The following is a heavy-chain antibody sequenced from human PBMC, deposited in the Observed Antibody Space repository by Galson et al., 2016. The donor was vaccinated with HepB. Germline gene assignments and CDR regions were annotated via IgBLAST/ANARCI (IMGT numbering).Heavy chain of an antibody. CDR1: GLPVSNDY. CDR3: ARDPGFRNGMDV. V-gene: IGHV3-53*01. J-gene: IGHJ6*02. Sequence: SLRLSCAAYGLPVSNDYMSWVRQAPGKGLKWVSVSYGDGRTYYAESVKGRFTISRDTSKNTVFLQMNSLRGEATAGYYCARDPGFRNGMDVWGQRTPVTVS. CDR2: SYGDGRT.